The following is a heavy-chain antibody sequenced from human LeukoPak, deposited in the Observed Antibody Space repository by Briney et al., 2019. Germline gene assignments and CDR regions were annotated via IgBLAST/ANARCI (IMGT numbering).Heavy chain of an antibody. Sequence: ASVKVSCKASGYTFTAYYMHWVRQAPGQGLEWMGWINPNSGGTNYAQRFQGRVTMTRDTSISTAYMEMSSLTSDDAALYYCARSTVMVRGVIISYFDYWGQGTLVTVSS. V-gene: IGHV1-2*02. CDR1: GYTFTAYY. D-gene: IGHD3-10*01. CDR3: ARSTVMVRGVIISYFDY. CDR2: INPNSGGT. J-gene: IGHJ4*02.